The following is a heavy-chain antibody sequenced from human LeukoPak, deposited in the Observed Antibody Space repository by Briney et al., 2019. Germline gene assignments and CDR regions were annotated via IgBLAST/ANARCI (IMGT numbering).Heavy chain of an antibody. CDR1: GFTFSYYS. Sequence: GGSLRLSCVASGFTFSYYSMNWVRQAPGKGLEWISWVGISSGNTKYADSVKGRFTISGDNAKNSLYLQMNRLRVEDTAVYYCARDHNSAFDNWGQGTLVTVSS. J-gene: IGHJ4*02. CDR3: ARDHNSAFDN. D-gene: IGHD1-1*01. CDR2: VGISSGNT. V-gene: IGHV3-48*04.